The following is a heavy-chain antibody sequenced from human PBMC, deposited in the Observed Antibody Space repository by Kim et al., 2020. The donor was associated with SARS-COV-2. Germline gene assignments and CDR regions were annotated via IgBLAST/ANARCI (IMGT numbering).Heavy chain of an antibody. Sequence: SETLSLTCAVYGGSFSGYYWSWIRQPPGKGLEWIGEINHSGSTNYNPSLKSRVTISVDTSKNQFSLKLSSVTAADTAVYYCARDSRGSAVTPVDYWGQGTLVTVSS. CDR2: INHSGST. V-gene: IGHV4-34*01. CDR3: ARDSRGSAVTPVDY. J-gene: IGHJ4*02. CDR1: GGSFSGYY. D-gene: IGHD3-16*02.